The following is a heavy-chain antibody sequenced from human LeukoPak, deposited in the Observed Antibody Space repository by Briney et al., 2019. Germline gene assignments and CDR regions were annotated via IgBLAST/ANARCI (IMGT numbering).Heavy chain of an antibody. Sequence: SETLSLTCTVSGGSISSYYWSWLRQPPGKALEWIGYIYYSGIIKYNPSLKSRATISVDTSQNQFSLKLSSVTAADTAVYYCARVSGSSWVVFDYWGQGTLVTVSS. V-gene: IGHV4-59*01. CDR1: GGSISSYY. CDR3: ARVSGSSWVVFDY. J-gene: IGHJ4*02. CDR2: IYYSGII. D-gene: IGHD6-13*01.